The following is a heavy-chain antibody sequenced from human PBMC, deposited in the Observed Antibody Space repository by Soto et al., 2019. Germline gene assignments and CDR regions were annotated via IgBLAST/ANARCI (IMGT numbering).Heavy chain of an antibody. J-gene: IGHJ4*02. CDR3: ARRWGYSFDY. Sequence: SETLSLTCTVSGGSISSYYWSWIRQPPGKGLEWIGYIYYSGSTYYNPSLKSRVTISVDTSKNQFSLKLSSVTAADTAVYYCARRWGYSFDYWGQGTLVTVS. CDR2: IYYSGST. V-gene: IGHV4-59*08. CDR1: GGSISSYY. D-gene: IGHD7-27*01.